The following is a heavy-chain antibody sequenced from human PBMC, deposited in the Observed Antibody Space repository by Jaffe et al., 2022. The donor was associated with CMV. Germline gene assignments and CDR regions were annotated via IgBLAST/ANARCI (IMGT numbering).Heavy chain of an antibody. V-gene: IGHV3-66*01. CDR1: GFTVSSNY. J-gene: IGHJ2*01. CDR2: IYSGGST. CDR3: ARWKGKYYYDSSGYYRYFDL. D-gene: IGHD3-22*01. Sequence: EVQLVESGGGLVQPGGSLRLSCAASGFTVSSNYMSWVRQAPGKGLEWVSVIYSGGSTYYADSVKGRFTISRDNSKNTLYLQMNSLRAEDTAVYYCARWKGKYYYDSSGYYRYFDLWGRGTLVTVSS.